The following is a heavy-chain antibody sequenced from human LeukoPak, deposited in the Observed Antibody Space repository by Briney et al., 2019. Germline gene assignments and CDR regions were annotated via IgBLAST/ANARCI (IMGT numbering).Heavy chain of an antibody. D-gene: IGHD3-9*01. Sequence: ASVKVSCKASGYTFTSYAMNWVRQAPGQGLEWMGWINTNTGNPTYAQGFTGRFVFSLDTSVSTAYLQISSLKAEDTAVYYCARGPGYDILTGYTDFDYWGQGTLVTVSS. CDR3: ARGPGYDILTGYTDFDY. CDR2: INTNTGNP. CDR1: GYTFTSYA. V-gene: IGHV7-4-1*02. J-gene: IGHJ4*02.